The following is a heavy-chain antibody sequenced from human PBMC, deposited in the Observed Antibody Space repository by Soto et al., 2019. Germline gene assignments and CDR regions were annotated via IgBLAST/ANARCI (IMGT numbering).Heavy chain of an antibody. CDR3: ARPYGGNFGYFAY. CDR2: INPSGGRT. V-gene: IGHV1-46*03. J-gene: IGHJ4*02. CDR1: GYTFTSYY. D-gene: IGHD4-17*01. Sequence: QVQLVQSGAEVKKPGASVKVSCKASGYTFTSYYMHWVRQAPGQGLEWMGIINPSGGRTSYAQKLQGSVTMTSDTSTRTVYMELSSRRSEDTAVYYCARPYGGNFGYFAYWGQGTLVTVSS.